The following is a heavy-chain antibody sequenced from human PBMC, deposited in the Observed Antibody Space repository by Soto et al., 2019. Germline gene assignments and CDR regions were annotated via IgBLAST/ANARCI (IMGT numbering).Heavy chain of an antibody. J-gene: IGHJ6*03. Sequence: GGSLRLSCATSGFILSDCAMNWVRQAPGKGPEWVSYISSSSSVIDYADSVKGRFTVSRDNARNSLYLQMNSLRAEDTAVYYCARDLSWGSNWYYYMDVWGKGTTVTVSS. CDR2: ISSSSSVI. V-gene: IGHV3-48*01. CDR3: ARDLSWGSNWYYYMDV. D-gene: IGHD7-27*01. CDR1: GFILSDCA.